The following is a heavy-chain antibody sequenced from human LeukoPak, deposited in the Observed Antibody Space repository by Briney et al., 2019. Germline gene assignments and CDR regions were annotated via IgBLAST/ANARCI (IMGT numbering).Heavy chain of an antibody. CDR1: GGSFSGYY. D-gene: IGHD3-16*01. CDR3: ARQGDDY. J-gene: IGHJ4*01. CDR2: INHSGST. V-gene: IGHV4-34*01. Sequence: SETLPLTCAVYGGSFSGYYWSWIRQPPGKGLEWIGEINHSGSTNYNPSLTSRVTISVDTSKNQFSLKLSSVTAADTAVYYCARQGDDYWGHGTLVTVSS.